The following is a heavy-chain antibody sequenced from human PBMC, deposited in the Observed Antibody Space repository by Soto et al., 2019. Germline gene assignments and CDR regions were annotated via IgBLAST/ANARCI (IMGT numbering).Heavy chain of an antibody. D-gene: IGHD5-12*01. J-gene: IGHJ4*02. CDR1: GFRFYDAH. V-gene: IGHV3-7*03. CDR2: INYDATEK. Sequence: EVQLVESGGGFVQPGRSLRLSCATSGFRFYDAHMTWVRLAPGEGLEWVANINYDATEKEYVDSVRGRCTISSDNTQRSVFLQTNSMRAKDTAVYYCAWRKGWLRFNSPSRWGQGTMVTVS. CDR3: AWRKGWLRFNSPSR.